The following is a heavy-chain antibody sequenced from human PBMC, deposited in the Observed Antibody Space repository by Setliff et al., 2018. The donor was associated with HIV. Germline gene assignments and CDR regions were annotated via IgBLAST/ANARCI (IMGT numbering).Heavy chain of an antibody. J-gene: IGHJ4*02. CDR1: GDSMRTNY. V-gene: IGHV4-59*08. CDR2: VDYSGSS. D-gene: IGHD3-10*01. Sequence: SETLSLTCSVSGDSMRTNYWTWIRQSPGKGLEWIGHVDYSGSSTYNPSLNSRVALSIATSKSQFSLRLSSVTAADTALYYCARRSTVARGVDCFDLWGQGTQVTVS. CDR3: ARRSTVARGVDCFDL.